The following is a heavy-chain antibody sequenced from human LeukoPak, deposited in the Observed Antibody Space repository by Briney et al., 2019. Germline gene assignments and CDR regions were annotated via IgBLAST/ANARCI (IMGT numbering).Heavy chain of an antibody. Sequence: SETLSLTCTVSGGSISSSSYYWGWIRQPPGKGLEWIGSIYYSGSTYYNPSLKSRVTISVDTSKNQFSLKLSSVTAADTAMYYCARVLIYDFWSPEAFDIWGQGTMVTVSS. J-gene: IGHJ3*02. D-gene: IGHD3-3*01. CDR1: GGSISSSSYY. V-gene: IGHV4-39*07. CDR3: ARVLIYDFWSPEAFDI. CDR2: IYYSGST.